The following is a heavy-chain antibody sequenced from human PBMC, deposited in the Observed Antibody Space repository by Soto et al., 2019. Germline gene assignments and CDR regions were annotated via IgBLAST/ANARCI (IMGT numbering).Heavy chain of an antibody. CDR2: INSDGSST. CDR1: GFTFSSYW. Sequence: GGSLRLSCAASGFTFSSYWMHWVRQAPGKGLVWVSRINSDGSSTSYADSVKGRFTISRDNAKNTLYLQMNSLRAEDTAVYYCARDKSHIAAVAADGIDYWGQGTLVTVSS. CDR3: ARDKSHIAAVAADGIDY. V-gene: IGHV3-74*01. J-gene: IGHJ4*02. D-gene: IGHD6-19*01.